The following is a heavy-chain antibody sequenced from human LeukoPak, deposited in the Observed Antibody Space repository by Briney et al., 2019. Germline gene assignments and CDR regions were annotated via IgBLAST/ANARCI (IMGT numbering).Heavy chain of an antibody. D-gene: IGHD3-10*01. CDR3: VRDHVVRGVK. CDR2: ISSGGSTI. J-gene: IGHJ4*02. Sequence: GGSLGLSCAVSGFTFSDYYMSWIRQAPGKGLEWISYISSGGSTIYYADSVKGRFTISRDNAKNSLYLQMNSLRAEDTAVYYCVRDHVVRGVKWGQGTLVTVSS. CDR1: GFTFSDYY. V-gene: IGHV3-11*01.